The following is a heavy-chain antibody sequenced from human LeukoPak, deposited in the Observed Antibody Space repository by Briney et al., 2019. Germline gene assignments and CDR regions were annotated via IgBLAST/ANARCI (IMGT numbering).Heavy chain of an antibody. CDR3: AKSVPYSGYDC. V-gene: IGHV3-30*04. CDR1: GFTFSSYA. J-gene: IGHJ3*01. Sequence: PGGSLRLSCAASGFTFSSYAMHWVSQAPGKGLEWVAVISYDGSNKYYADSVKGRFTISRDNSKNTLYLQMNSLRAEDTAVYYCAKSVPYSGYDCWGQGTMVTVSS. D-gene: IGHD5-12*01. CDR2: ISYDGSNK.